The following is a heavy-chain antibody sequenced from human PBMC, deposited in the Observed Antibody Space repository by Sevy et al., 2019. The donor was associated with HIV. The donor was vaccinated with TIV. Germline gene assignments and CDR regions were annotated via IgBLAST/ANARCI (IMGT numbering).Heavy chain of an antibody. CDR1: GFTFSSSA. CDR2: ISGSGGST. Sequence: GGSLRLSCAASGFTFSSSAMSWVRQAPGKGLEWVSAISGSGGSTYYAASVKGRFTISRDNSKNTLYLQMNSLRAEDTAVYYCAKDGCSGSYGGAFDIWGQGTMVTVSS. J-gene: IGHJ3*02. V-gene: IGHV3-23*01. CDR3: AKDGCSGSYGGAFDI. D-gene: IGHD1-26*01.